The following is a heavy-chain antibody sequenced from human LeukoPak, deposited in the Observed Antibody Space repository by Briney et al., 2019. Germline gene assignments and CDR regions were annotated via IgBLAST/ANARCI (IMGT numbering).Heavy chain of an antibody. CDR3: AKVEGYGGYAPVGDY. V-gene: IGHV3-30*18. J-gene: IGHJ4*02. D-gene: IGHD4-17*01. Sequence: GRSLRLSCAASGFTFSSYGMHWVRQAPGKGLEWVAVISYDGSNKYYADSVKGRFTISRDNSKNTLYLQMNSLRAEDTAVYYCAKVEGYGGYAPVGDYWGQGTLVTVSS. CDR1: GFTFSSYG. CDR2: ISYDGSNK.